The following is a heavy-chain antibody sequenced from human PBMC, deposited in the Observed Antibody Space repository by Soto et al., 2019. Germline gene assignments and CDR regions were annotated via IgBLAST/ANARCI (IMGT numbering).Heavy chain of an antibody. CDR2: IYWDDDK. CDR3: AHRRGGSYYVYFDL. D-gene: IGHD1-26*01. CDR1: GFSLSTSGVG. J-gene: IGHJ2*01. V-gene: IGHV2-5*02. Sequence: QITLKESGPTLVKPTQTLTLTCTFSGFSLSTSGVGVGWIRQPPGKALEWLALIYWDDDKRYSPSLKSRLTITKDTSKIQVVLTMTNMDPVDTATYYCAHRRGGSYYVYFDLWGRGTLVTVSS.